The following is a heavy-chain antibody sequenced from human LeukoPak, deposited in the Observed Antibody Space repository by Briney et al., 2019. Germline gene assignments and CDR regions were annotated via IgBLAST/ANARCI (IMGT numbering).Heavy chain of an antibody. CDR3: ARLPAPQTYWYFDL. V-gene: IGHV5-51*01. CDR1: GYIFTSYW. CDR2: IYPGDSDT. J-gene: IGHJ2*01. D-gene: IGHD2-2*01. Sequence: GESLKISCEGSGYIFTSYWIGWVRQMPGKGLEWMGIIYPGDSDTRYSPSSRGQVTISADKSISTAYLQWSSLKASDTAMYYCARLPAPQTYWYFDLWGRGTLVTVSS.